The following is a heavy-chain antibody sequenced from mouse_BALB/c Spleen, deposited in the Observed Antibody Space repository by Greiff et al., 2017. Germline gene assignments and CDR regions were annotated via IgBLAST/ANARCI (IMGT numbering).Heavy chain of an antibody. J-gene: IGHJ3*01. CDR1: GYTFTSYW. CDR2: INPSTGYT. CDR3: ARGARAN. D-gene: IGHD3-1*01. Sequence: QVQLQQSGAELAKPGASVKMSCKASGYTFTSYWMHWVKQRPGQGLEWIGYINPSTGYTEYNQKFKDKATLTADKSSSTAYMQLSSLTSEDSAVYYCARGARANWGQGTLVTVSA. V-gene: IGHV1-7*01.